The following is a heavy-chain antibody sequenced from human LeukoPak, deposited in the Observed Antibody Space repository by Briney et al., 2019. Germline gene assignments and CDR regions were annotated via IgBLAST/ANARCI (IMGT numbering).Heavy chain of an antibody. V-gene: IGHV1-8*01. J-gene: IGHJ4*02. D-gene: IGHD6-13*01. CDR2: MNPNSGNT. CDR1: GYTFTSYD. Sequence: ASVKVSCKASGYTFTSYDINWVRQATGQGLEWMGWMNPNSGNTGCAQKSQGRVTMTRNTSISTAYMELSSLRSEDTAVYYCARVQFIAAAATDYWGQGTLVTVSS. CDR3: ARVQFIAAAATDY.